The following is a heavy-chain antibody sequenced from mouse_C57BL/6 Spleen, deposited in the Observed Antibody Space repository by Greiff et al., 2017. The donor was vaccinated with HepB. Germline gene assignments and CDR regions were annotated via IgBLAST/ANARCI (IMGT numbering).Heavy chain of an antibody. D-gene: IGHD1-1*01. V-gene: IGHV6-3*01. CDR1: GFTFSNYW. CDR2: IRLKSDNYAT. CDR3: TAFITTVVFDY. Sequence: EVQLVESGGGLVQPGGSMKLSCVASGFTFSNYWMNWVRQSPEKGLEWVAQIRLKSDNYATHYAESVKGRFTISRDDSKRSVYLQMNNLRAEDTGIYYCTAFITTVVFDYWGQGTTLTVSS. J-gene: IGHJ2*01.